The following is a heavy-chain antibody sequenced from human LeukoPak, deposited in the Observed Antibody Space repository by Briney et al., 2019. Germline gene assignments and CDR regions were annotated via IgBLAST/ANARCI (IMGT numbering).Heavy chain of an antibody. V-gene: IGHV1-69*05. CDR2: IIPIFGTA. J-gene: IGHJ3*02. D-gene: IGHD3-16*02. CDR1: GGTSSSYA. Sequence: ASVKVSCKASGGTSSSYAISWVRQAPGQGLEWMGGIIPIFGTANYAQKFQGRVTITTDESTSTAYMGLSSLRSEDTAVYYCARASKGPRDYDYVWGSYHKLHDAFDIWGQGTMVTVSS. CDR3: ARASKGPRDYDYVWGSYHKLHDAFDI.